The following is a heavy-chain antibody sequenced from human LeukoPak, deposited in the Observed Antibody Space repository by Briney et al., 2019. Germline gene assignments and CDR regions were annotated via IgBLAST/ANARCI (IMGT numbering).Heavy chain of an antibody. D-gene: IGHD6-13*01. CDR1: GYTFTGYY. CDR3: ARERYSSSWCPGY. V-gene: IGHV1-2*02. J-gene: IGHJ4*02. Sequence: ASVKVSCKASGYTFTGYYMHWVRQAPGQGLGWMGWINPNSGGTNYAQKFQGRVTMTRDTSISTAYMELSRLRSDDTAVYYCARERYSSSWCPGYWGQGTLVTVSS. CDR2: INPNSGGT.